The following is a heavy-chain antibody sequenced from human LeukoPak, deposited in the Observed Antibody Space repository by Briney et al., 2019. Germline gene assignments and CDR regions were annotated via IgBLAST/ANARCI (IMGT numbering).Heavy chain of an antibody. CDR2: IRYDGSNK. Sequence: GGSLRLSCAASGFTLSSYGMHWVRQAPGKGLEWVAFIRYDGSNKYYADSVKGRFTISRDNSKNTLYLQMNSLRAEDTAVYYCAKAMVRGVITAFDYWGQGTLVTVSS. CDR1: GFTLSSYG. V-gene: IGHV3-30*02. CDR3: AKAMVRGVITAFDY. J-gene: IGHJ4*02. D-gene: IGHD3-10*01.